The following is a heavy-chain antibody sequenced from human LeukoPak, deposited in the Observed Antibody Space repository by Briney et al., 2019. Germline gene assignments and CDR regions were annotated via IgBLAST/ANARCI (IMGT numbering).Heavy chain of an antibody. J-gene: IGHJ3*02. CDR2: IYCSGSN. D-gene: IGHD3-22*01. V-gene: IGHV4-59*08. CDR1: GGSISSYY. CDR3: ARRLNYYDSSGYYRYDAFDI. Sequence: SETLSLTCTVSGGSISSYYWSWIRQPPGQGLEWIGYIYCSGSNNDNPSLKRRVTISVDTSKNQFSMKLSSVTAADTAVYYCARRLNYYDSSGYYRYDAFDIWGQGTMVTVSS.